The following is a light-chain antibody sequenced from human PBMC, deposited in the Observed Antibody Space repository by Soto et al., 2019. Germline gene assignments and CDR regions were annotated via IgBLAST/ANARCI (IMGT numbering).Light chain of an antibody. Sequence: QAVVTQPPSASGSPGQSVTISCTGTSRDVGGYNYVSWYQQFPGKAPKLMIYEVSKRPSGVPDRFSGSKSGNTASLTVSGLQAEDEGDYYCSSYGGSNNVLFGGGTKLTVL. CDR1: SRDVGGYNY. CDR3: SSYGGSNNVL. J-gene: IGLJ2*01. CDR2: EVS. V-gene: IGLV2-8*01.